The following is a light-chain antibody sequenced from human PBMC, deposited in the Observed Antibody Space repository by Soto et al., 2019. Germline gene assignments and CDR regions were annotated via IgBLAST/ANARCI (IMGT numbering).Light chain of an antibody. CDR3: QSYASSLSGYV. CDR1: SSNIGAGYD. J-gene: IGLJ1*01. V-gene: IGLV1-40*01. CDR2: GNS. Sequence: QSVLTQPPSVSGAPGQRVTISCTGSSSNIGAGYDVHWYQQLPGTAPKLLIYGNSNRPSGVPDRFSGSKSGTSASLAITGLHAEDEADYYCQSYASSLSGYVFGTGTKLTVL.